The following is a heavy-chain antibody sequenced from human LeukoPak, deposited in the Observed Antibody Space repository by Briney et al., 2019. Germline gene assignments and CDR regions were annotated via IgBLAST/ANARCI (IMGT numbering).Heavy chain of an antibody. V-gene: IGHV1-46*01. CDR3: ARVAGIAVASLGY. Sequence: GASVKVSCMASGYTFTSYYMHWVRQAPGQGLEWMGIINPSGGSTSYAQKFQGRVTMTRDMSTSTVYMELSSLRSEDTAVYYCARVAGIAVASLGYWGQGTLVTVSS. CDR2: INPSGGST. D-gene: IGHD6-19*01. CDR1: GYTFTSYY. J-gene: IGHJ4*02.